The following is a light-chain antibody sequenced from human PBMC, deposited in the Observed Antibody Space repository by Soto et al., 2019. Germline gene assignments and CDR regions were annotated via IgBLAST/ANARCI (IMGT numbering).Light chain of an antibody. J-gene: IGKJ1*01. CDR2: VAS. CDR1: QSVSNY. CDR3: QQYVGSPQT. Sequence: EIVLTQSPGTLSLSPGERATLSCRASQSVSNYLAWYQQKPGQAPRLLIYVASSRATGIPDRFSGSGSGTDFTLTISRLEPEDFAVYYCQQYVGSPQTFGQGTKVEIK. V-gene: IGKV3-20*01.